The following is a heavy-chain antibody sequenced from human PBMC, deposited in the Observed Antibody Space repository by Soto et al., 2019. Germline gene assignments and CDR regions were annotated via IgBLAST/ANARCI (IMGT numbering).Heavy chain of an antibody. J-gene: IGHJ4*01. V-gene: IGHV2-5*02. D-gene: IGHD4-17*01. Sequence: QITLKESGTTLVKPTQTLTLTCTFSGFSLSTSGVCVGWRRQPPGEALEWLALIYWDDDKRFSPSMSGRLTITKDTSQNQVALTMTHMDPVDTGTDYYAHYGDPGPYYFDYWGQGTLVTVSS. CDR2: IYWDDDK. CDR3: AHYGDPGPYYFDY. CDR1: GFSLSTSGVC.